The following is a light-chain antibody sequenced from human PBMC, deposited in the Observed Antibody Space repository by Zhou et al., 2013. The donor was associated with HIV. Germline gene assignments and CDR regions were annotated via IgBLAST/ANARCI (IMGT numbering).Light chain of an antibody. CDR3: QQVDNVPLT. Sequence: DIQLTQSPSFLSASVGDRVTITCRASQGIISYLAWYQQKPGKAPKLLIYAASTLQSGVPPRFSGSGSGTHFTLTIRSLQPEDFATYYCQQVDNVPLTFGGGPRWRSN. CDR1: QGIISY. CDR2: AAS. V-gene: IGKV1-9*01. J-gene: IGKJ4*01.